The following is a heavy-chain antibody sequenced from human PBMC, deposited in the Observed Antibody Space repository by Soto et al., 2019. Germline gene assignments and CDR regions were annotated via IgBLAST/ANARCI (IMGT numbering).Heavy chain of an antibody. D-gene: IGHD3-3*02. J-gene: IGHJ5*02. CDR2: IFYLGSS. CDR1: GDSIISSDFY. V-gene: IGHV4-39*01. Sequence: SETLSLTCTVSGDSIISSDFYWGWVRQPPGKGLEWIGSIFYLGSSYYNPSLKSRATMSVDTSKNQFSLRLRSVTAADTALYFCARHSLALRKNNWFDPWGQGIMVTVS. CDR3: ARHSLALRKNNWFDP.